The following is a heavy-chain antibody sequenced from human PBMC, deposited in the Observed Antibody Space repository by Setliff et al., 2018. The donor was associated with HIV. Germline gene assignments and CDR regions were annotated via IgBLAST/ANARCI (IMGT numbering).Heavy chain of an antibody. CDR1: GVSVSSGGYY. CDR3: ARGESTTWDLAEYFQH. CDR2: VYYTGTT. D-gene: IGHD2-2*01. V-gene: IGHV4-31*03. Sequence: SETLSLTCTVSGVSVSSGGYYWSWIRQHPGKGLEWIGYVYYTGTTYFNPSLKSRITISVDTSKNQFSLKLGFVTAADTAVYYCARGESTTWDLAEYFQHWGHGTPVTVS. J-gene: IGHJ1*01.